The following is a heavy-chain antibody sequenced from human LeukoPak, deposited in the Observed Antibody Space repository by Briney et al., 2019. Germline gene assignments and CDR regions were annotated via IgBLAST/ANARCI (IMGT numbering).Heavy chain of an antibody. Sequence: SETLSLTCALSGGSMSSSNWWSWVRQPPGKGLEWIGEIYHSGSTNYNPSLKSRVTISVDKSKNQFSLKLSSVTAADTGVYYCAREHIVVVTATNWFDPWGQGTLVTVSS. D-gene: IGHD2-21*02. CDR3: AREHIVVVTATNWFDP. CDR1: GGSMSSSNW. CDR2: IYHSGST. V-gene: IGHV4-4*02. J-gene: IGHJ5*02.